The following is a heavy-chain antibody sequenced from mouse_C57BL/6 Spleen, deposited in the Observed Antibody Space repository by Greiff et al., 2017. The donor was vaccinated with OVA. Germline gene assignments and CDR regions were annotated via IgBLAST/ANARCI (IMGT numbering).Heavy chain of an antibody. D-gene: IGHD2-3*01. CDR2: ISGGGGNT. CDR3: ARTYDGYYWYFDV. J-gene: IGHJ1*03. V-gene: IGHV5-9*01. CDR1: GFTFSSYT. Sequence: DVMLVESGGGLVKPGGSLKLSCAASGFTFSSYTMSWVRQTPEKRLEWVATISGGGGNTYYPDSVKGRFTFSRDNAKNTLYLQMSSLRSEDTALYYCARTYDGYYWYFDVWGTGTTVTVSS.